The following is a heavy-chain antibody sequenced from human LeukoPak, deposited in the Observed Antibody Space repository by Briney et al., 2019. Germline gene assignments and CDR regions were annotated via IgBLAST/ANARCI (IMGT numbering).Heavy chain of an antibody. CDR1: GFTFSSYS. CDR2: ISSSSSTI. J-gene: IGHJ4*02. V-gene: IGHV3-48*04. D-gene: IGHD2-2*01. Sequence: GGSLRLSCAASGFTFSSYSMNWVRQAPGKGLEWVSYISSSSSTIYYADSVKGRFTISRDNAKNSLYLQMNSLRAEDTAVYYCATGPNTSPFDYWGRGALVTVSS. CDR3: ATGPNTSPFDY.